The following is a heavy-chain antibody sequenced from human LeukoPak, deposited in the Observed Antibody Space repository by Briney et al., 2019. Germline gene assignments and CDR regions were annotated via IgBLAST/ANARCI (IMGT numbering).Heavy chain of an antibody. J-gene: IGHJ4*02. CDR2: IYYSGST. CDR1: GGSISSYY. D-gene: IGHD2-2*01. CDR3: ARGGISTSLDY. Sequence: SETLSLTCTVSGGSISSYYWSWIRQPPGKGLEWIGYIYYSGSTNYNPSLKSRFTISVDTSKNQFSLKLSSVTAADTAVYYCARGGISTSLDYWGQGTLVTVSS. V-gene: IGHV4-59*12.